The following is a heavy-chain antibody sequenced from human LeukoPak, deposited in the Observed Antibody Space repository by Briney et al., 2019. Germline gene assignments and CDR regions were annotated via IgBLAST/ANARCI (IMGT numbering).Heavy chain of an antibody. J-gene: IGHJ3*02. D-gene: IGHD5-24*01. V-gene: IGHV3-66*01. CDR1: GFTVSSNY. CDR2: IYSGDST. Sequence: GGSLRLSCAASGFTVSSNYMSWVRQAPGKGLEWVSVIYSGDSTYYADSVKGRFTMSRDNSKNTLYLQMNSLRVEDTAVYYCARDGRWLQLAPDAFDIWGQGTMVTVSS. CDR3: ARDGRWLQLAPDAFDI.